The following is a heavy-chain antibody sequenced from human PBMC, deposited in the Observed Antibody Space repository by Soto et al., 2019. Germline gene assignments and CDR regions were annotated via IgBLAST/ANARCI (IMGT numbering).Heavy chain of an antibody. V-gene: IGHV1-46*03. J-gene: IGHJ5*02. CDR2: INPNSGIT. D-gene: IGHD6-13*01. CDR3: ARSQGAAAGINWFDP. Sequence: SLKVSCKASGYMFTSYYMHWVRQAPGQGLEWMGIINPNSGITNYAQNFQGRVTMTRDTSTSTVYMELSSLKSEDTAVYYCARSQGAAAGINWFDPWGQGTLVTVSS. CDR1: GYMFTSYY.